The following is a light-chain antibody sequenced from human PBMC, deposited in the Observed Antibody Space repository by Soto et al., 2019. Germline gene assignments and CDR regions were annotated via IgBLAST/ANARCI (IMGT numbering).Light chain of an antibody. CDR2: DAS. CDR3: QQYNSYPT. CDR1: QSISSW. Sequence: DIQMTQSPSTLSASVGDRVTITCRASQSISSWLAWYQQNPGKAPKLLIYDASSVESGAPARPSGSGSGTESTHTLSSLQPDDIATYYCQQYNSYPTSDTGTKVAIK. V-gene: IGKV1-5*01. J-gene: IGKJ3*01.